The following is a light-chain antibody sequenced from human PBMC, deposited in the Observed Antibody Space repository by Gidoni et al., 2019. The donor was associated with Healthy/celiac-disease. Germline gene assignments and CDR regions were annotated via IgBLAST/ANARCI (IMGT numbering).Light chain of an antibody. CDR2: KAS. V-gene: IGKV1-5*03. J-gene: IGKJ2*01. CDR3: QQYNSYPYT. Sequence: DIQMTQSPSTLSASVGDRVTITCRASQSINSWLAWYQQKPGKAPKLLIYKASSLESGVPSRFSGSASGTEFTLTISSLQPDDFATYYCQQYNSYPYTFGQGTKLEIK. CDR1: QSINSW.